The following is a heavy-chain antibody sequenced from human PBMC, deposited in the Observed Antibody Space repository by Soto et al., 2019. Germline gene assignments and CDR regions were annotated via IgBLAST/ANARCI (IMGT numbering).Heavy chain of an antibody. CDR1: GFTFSSYS. Sequence: GSLRLSCAASGFTFSSYSMNWVRQAPGKGLEWVSSISSSSSYIYYADSVKGRFTISRDNAKNSLYLQMNSLRAEDTAVYYCARDPDPYYDILTGYYRAYYYGMDVWGQGTTVTVSS. CDR3: ARDPDPYYDILTGYYRAYYYGMDV. V-gene: IGHV3-21*01. J-gene: IGHJ6*02. D-gene: IGHD3-9*01. CDR2: ISSSSSYI.